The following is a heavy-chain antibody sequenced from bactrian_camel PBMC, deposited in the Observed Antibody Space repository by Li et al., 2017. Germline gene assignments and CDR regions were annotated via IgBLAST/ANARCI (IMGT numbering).Heavy chain of an antibody. Sequence: HVQLVESGGGLVQSGGSLTLTCVLSGPISASCGMVWYRQTPGKGEKERDLVSSIATDGLSSMNFDGTTTYYADSVKGRFTISRDYAENTLYLQMNNLKPEDTGTYYCVADWACTTRAEYWGQGTQVTVS. CDR1: GPISASCG. J-gene: IGHJ4*01. V-gene: IGHV3S55*01. D-gene: IGHD2*01. CDR2: IATDGLSSMNFDGTTT. CDR3: VADWACTTRAEY.